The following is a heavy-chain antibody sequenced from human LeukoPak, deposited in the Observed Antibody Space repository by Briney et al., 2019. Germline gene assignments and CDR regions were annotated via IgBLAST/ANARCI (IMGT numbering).Heavy chain of an antibody. V-gene: IGHV3-23*01. CDR2: ISTSGGST. Sequence: GGSLRLSCAASGFTFGSYAMSWVRQAPGKGLEWVSAISTSGGSTYYADSVKGRFTISRDNSRNTLYLQMNSLRAEGTAVYYCAKDHLYCSGGSCYGDYRGQGTLVTVSS. D-gene: IGHD2-15*01. J-gene: IGHJ4*02. CDR1: GFTFGSYA. CDR3: AKDHLYCSGGSCYGDY.